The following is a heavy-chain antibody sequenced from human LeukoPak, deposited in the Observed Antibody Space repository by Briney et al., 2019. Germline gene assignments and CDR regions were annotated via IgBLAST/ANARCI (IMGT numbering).Heavy chain of an antibody. V-gene: IGHV3-23*01. D-gene: IGHD3-10*01. CDR1: GFTFSSYA. Sequence: GGSLRLSCAASGFTFSSYAITWVRQAPGKGLEWVSAISGSGGSTYYADSVQGRFTISRDNSKNTLYLQMNSLRAEDTAIYYCAKDLGFYGSGSPHYYGMDVWGQGTTVTVSS. CDR3: AKDLGFYGSGSPHYYGMDV. J-gene: IGHJ6*02. CDR2: ISGSGGST.